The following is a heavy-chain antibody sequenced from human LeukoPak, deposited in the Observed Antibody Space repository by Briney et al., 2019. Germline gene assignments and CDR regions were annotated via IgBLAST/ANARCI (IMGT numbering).Heavy chain of an antibody. J-gene: IGHJ4*02. CDR3: AKVVSRGDPTDY. CDR2: ISGSGGST. D-gene: IGHD4-17*01. CDR1: GFTFSSYA. V-gene: IGHV3-23*01. Sequence: PGGSLRLSCAASGFTFSSYAMSWVRQAPGKGLEWVSAISGSGGSTYYAYSVKGRFTISRDNSQNTLYLQMNSLRAEDTAVYYCAKVVSRGDPTDYWGQGTLVTVSS.